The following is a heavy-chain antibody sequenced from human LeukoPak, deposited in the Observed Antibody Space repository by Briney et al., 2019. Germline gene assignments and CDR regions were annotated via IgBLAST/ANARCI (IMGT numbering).Heavy chain of an antibody. CDR1: GFTFSDYD. CDR3: GRAFPPLRTSSAGDL. D-gene: IGHD3-16*01. J-gene: IGHJ4*02. V-gene: IGHV3-21*01. CDR2: ISGLSSYT. Sequence: GGSLRLSCSASGFTFSDYDMNWVRQAPGKGLEWVSSISGLSSYTYYGESVKGRFSISRDNAKNSLYLQMNSLGAEDTATYYCGRAFPPLRTSSAGDLWGQGILVAVSS.